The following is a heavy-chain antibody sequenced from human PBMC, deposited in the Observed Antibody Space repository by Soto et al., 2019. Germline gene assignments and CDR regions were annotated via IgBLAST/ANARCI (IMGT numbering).Heavy chain of an antibody. CDR3: ARGPAGDKVDF. D-gene: IGHD7-27*01. CDR1: GGSISSGGYT. V-gene: IGHV4-30-4*01. J-gene: IGHJ4*02. Sequence: QVQLQESGPGLVKPSQTLSLTCTVSGGSISSGGYTWSWIRQSPDKGLEWIGHIYNGGSTYNNPSLNSXHTISXXTSKNQFSLNLNSVSVADTAVYYCARGPAGDKVDFWGQGTLVTVSS. CDR2: IYNGGST.